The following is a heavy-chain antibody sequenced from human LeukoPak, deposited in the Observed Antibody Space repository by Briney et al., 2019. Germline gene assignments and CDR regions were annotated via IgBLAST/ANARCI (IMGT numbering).Heavy chain of an antibody. V-gene: IGHV3-21*01. CDR3: ARVSSSSWYDDY. D-gene: IGHD6-13*01. J-gene: IGHJ4*02. CDR1: GFTFSSYS. CDR2: ISSSSSYI. Sequence: GGSLRLSCAASGFTFSSYSMNWVRQAPGKGLEWVSSISSSSSYIYYADSVKGRFTISRDNAKNSLYLQMNSLRAEDTAVYYCARVSSSSWYDDYWGQGTLVTVSS.